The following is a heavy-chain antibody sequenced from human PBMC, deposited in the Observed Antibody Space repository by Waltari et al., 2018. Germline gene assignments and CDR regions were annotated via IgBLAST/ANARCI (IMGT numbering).Heavy chain of an antibody. D-gene: IGHD6-25*01. CDR2: IYHTGSS. CDR3: AEEGNTTAGLFDS. Sequence: QVQLRESGPGLVRSSATLSLTCTVSGHSVNNDFYWAWILQSPGGGLEWITSIYHTGSSHYNSSLKSRVSISTDMSTKQFFLTLTHLTAADTAVYYCAEEGNTTAGLFDSWGQGTLVTVSS. V-gene: IGHV4-38-2*02. CDR1: GHSVNNDFY. J-gene: IGHJ4*02.